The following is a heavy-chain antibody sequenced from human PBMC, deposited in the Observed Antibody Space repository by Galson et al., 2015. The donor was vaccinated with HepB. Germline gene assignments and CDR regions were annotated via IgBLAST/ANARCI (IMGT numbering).Heavy chain of an antibody. CDR1: GFTFSSYA. CDR2: ISGSGGST. Sequence: SLRLSCAASGFTFSSYAMSWVRQAPGKGLEWVSAISGSGGSTYYADSVKGRFTISRDNSKNTLYLQMNSLRAEDTAVYYCAKKAQGIAAAGDAEYFQHWGQGTLVTVAS. D-gene: IGHD6-13*01. V-gene: IGHV3-23*01. J-gene: IGHJ1*01. CDR3: AKKAQGIAAAGDAEYFQH.